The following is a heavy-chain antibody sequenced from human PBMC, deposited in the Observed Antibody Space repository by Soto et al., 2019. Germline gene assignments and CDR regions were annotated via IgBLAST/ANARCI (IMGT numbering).Heavy chain of an antibody. J-gene: IGHJ5*02. CDR2: MNPGSGDT. Sequence: ASVKVSCKASGYSFTNNDVSWVRQATGQGLEWMGWMNPGSGDTGYAQKFQGRVTMTRDISIATAYMELSSLRSDDTAIYYCARMETFGSLNWFDAWGKGTLVTV. V-gene: IGHV1-8*01. CDR3: ARMETFGSLNWFDA. D-gene: IGHD3-16*01. CDR1: GYSFTNND.